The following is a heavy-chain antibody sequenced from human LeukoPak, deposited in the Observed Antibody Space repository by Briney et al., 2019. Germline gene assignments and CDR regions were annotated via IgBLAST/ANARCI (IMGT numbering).Heavy chain of an antibody. V-gene: IGHV7-4-1*02. CDR3: ARSYYDFWSGYDFFDY. Sequence: ASVKVSCKASGYTFTGYYMHWVRQAPGQGLEWMGWINTNTGNPTYAQGFTGRFVFSLDTSVSTAYLQISSLKAEDTAVYYCARSYYDFWSGYDFFDYWGQGTLVTVSS. CDR1: GYTFTGYY. D-gene: IGHD3-3*01. J-gene: IGHJ4*02. CDR2: INTNTGNP.